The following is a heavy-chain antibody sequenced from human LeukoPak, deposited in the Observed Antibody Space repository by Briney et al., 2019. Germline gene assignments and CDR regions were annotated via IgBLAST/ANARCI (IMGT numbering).Heavy chain of an antibody. J-gene: IGHJ6*02. Sequence: SVKVSCKASGGTFTSYAISWVRQAPGQGLEWMGRIIPIHGIANYAQKVQGRVTITADKSTSTAYMELSSLRSEDTAVYYCAREGPPSGVAGTYREEDYYYYGMDVWGQGTTVTVSS. CDR1: GGTFTSYA. V-gene: IGHV1-69*04. D-gene: IGHD6-19*01. CDR2: IIPIHGIA. CDR3: AREGPPSGVAGTYREEDYYYYGMDV.